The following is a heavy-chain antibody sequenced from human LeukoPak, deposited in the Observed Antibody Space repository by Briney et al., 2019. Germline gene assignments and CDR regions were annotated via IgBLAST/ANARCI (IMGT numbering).Heavy chain of an antibody. V-gene: IGHV4-39*07. Sequence: SETLSPTCTVSGGSISSSSYYWGWIRQPPGKGLEWIGSIYYSGSTYYNPSLKSRVTISVDTSKNQFSLKLSSVTAADTAVYYCARDVPFFDYWGQGTLVTVSS. CDR3: ARDVPFFDY. J-gene: IGHJ4*02. CDR1: GGSISSSSYY. CDR2: IYYSGST. D-gene: IGHD2-2*01.